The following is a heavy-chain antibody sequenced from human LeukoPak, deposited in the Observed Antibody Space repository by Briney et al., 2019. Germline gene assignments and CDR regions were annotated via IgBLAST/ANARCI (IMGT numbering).Heavy chain of an antibody. V-gene: IGHV3-21*06. J-gene: IGHJ3*01. D-gene: IGHD7-27*01. CDR2: ISSTSTYI. Sequence: GGSLRLSCAASGFTFRTYSMNWVRQAPGKGLEWVSSISSTSTYIYYADSMKGRFIISRDNARNSLYLEMNSLRAEDTAVYYCVRDGELGISVFDVWGQGTMVTVSS. CDR3: VRDGELGISVFDV. CDR1: GFTFRTYS.